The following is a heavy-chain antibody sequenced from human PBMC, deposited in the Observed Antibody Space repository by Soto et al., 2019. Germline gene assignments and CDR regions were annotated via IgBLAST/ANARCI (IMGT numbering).Heavy chain of an antibody. Sequence: GESLKISCKGSGYSFTSYWIGWVRQMPGKGLEWMGIIYPGDSDTRYSPSFQGQVTISADKSISTAYLQWSSLKASDTAMYYCARHGAGTYYYYYMDVWGQGTTVTVSS. CDR1: GYSFTSYW. J-gene: IGHJ6*02. CDR2: IYPGDSDT. D-gene: IGHD6-13*01. CDR3: ARHGAGTYYYYYMDV. V-gene: IGHV5-51*01.